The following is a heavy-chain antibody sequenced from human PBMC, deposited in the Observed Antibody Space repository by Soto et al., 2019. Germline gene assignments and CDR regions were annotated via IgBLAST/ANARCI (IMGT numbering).Heavy chain of an antibody. V-gene: IGHV4-59*01. Sequence: SLTCTVSGCSISSYYWSWIRQPPGKGLEWIGYMYYSGSTNYNPSLKSRVTISVDTSKNQFSLKLSSVTAADTAVYYCGGKNYDSTGYFDYWAQGTLVX. J-gene: IGHJ4*02. CDR3: GGKNYDSTGYFDY. D-gene: IGHD3-22*01. CDR1: GCSISSYY. CDR2: MYYSGST.